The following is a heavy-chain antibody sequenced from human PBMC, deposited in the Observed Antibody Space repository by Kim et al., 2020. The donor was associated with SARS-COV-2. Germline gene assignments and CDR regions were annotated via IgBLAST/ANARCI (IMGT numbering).Heavy chain of an antibody. D-gene: IGHD1-7*01. J-gene: IGHJ2*01. Sequence: GGSLRLSCAASGFTFRNSAMSWVRQAPGKGLEWVSGIFGGGSGTYYADSVKGRFTISRDNSKNILSLQMSNLRAEDTAVYYCAKHLHVTSVNFYWYFELWGRGTLVAVSS. CDR3: AKHLHVTSVNFYWYFEL. CDR1: GFTFRNSA. V-gene: IGHV3-23*03. CDR2: IFGGGSGT.